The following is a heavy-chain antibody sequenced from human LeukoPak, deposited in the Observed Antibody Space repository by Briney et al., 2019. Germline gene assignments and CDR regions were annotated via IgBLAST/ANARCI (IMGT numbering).Heavy chain of an antibody. V-gene: IGHV3-7*03. CDR2: VKQDGSEK. J-gene: IGHJ4*02. Sequence: PGESLRLSCTASGFTFSNYWMSWIRQAPGKGPEWVANVKQDGSEKYYVDSVKGRFSISRDNAKSSLDLQMNNLRAEDTAVYYCATTQTFDYWGQGTLVTVSS. CDR1: GFTFSNYW. D-gene: IGHD2-15*01. CDR3: ATTQTFDY.